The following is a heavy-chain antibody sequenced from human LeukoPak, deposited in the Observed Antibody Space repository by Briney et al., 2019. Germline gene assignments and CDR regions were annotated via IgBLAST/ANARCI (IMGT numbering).Heavy chain of an antibody. CDR1: GGSISSYY. CDR2: IYYSGST. J-gene: IGHJ4*02. D-gene: IGHD4-23*01. V-gene: IGHV4-59*01. Sequence: PSETLSLTCTVSGGSISSYYWSWIRQPPGKGLEWIGYIYYSGSTKYNPSLKSRLTISVDTSKNQFSMKLSSVTAADTAVYYCARDYGGKFDSWGQGTLVTVSS. CDR3: ARDYGGKFDS.